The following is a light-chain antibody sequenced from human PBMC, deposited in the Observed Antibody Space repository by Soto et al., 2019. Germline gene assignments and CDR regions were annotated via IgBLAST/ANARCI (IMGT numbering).Light chain of an antibody. CDR1: QSVSSN. CDR2: GAS. J-gene: IGKJ1*01. Sequence: EIVMTHSPATLSVSPGERATLSCRASQSVSSNLAWYQQKPGQAPRLLIYGASTCATGIPARFSGSGSGTEYTLTISSLQSEDFAVYYCQQYNNWPPWTFGQGTKVEIK. CDR3: QQYNNWPPWT. V-gene: IGKV3-15*01.